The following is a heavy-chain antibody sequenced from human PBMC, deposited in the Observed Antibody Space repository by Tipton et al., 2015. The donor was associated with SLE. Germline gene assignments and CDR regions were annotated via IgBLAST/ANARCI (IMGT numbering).Heavy chain of an antibody. CDR3: ARTDMKVGLGYYYYGMDV. CDR1: GGSISSSSYY. Sequence: TLSLTCTVSGGSISSSSYYWGWIRQPPGKGLEWIGSIYYSGSTYYNPSLKSRVTISVDTSKNQFSLKLSSVTAADTAVYYCARTDMKVGLGYYYYGMDVWGQGTTVTVSS. D-gene: IGHD3-22*01. CDR2: IYYSGST. V-gene: IGHV4-39*01. J-gene: IGHJ6*02.